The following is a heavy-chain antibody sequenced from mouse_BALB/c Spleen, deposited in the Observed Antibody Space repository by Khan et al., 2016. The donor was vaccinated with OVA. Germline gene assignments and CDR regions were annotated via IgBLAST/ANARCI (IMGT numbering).Heavy chain of an antibody. CDR3: ARGGYGSPFAY. D-gene: IGHD1-1*01. V-gene: IGHV1S127*01. CDR1: GYTFTSFW. J-gene: IGHJ3*01. CDR2: IDPSKSET. Sequence: QMQLEESGPELVRPGASVKMSCKASGYTFTSFWIHWVKQRPGQGLEWIGMIDPSKSETRLNQKFKDKATLNVDKSSNTAYMQLSRLTSEDSAVYYCARGGYGSPFAYWGQGTLVTVSA.